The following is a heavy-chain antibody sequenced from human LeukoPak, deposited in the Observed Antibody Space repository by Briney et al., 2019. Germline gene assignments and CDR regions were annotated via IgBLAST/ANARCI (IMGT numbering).Heavy chain of an antibody. CDR3: ARDEPALGIAVATNAFDI. Sequence: ASVKVSFKASGYTFTSYDINWVRQATGQGLEWKGWMNPNSGNTGYAQKLQGRVTMTTDTSTSTAYMELRSLRSDDTAVYYCARDEPALGIAVATNAFDIWGQGTMVTVSS. D-gene: IGHD6-19*01. J-gene: IGHJ3*02. V-gene: IGHV1-8*01. CDR1: GYTFTSYD. CDR2: MNPNSGNT.